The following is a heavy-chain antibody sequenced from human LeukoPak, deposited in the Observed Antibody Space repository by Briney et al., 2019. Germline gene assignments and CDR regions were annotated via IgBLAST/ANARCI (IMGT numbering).Heavy chain of an antibody. D-gene: IGHD2-2*01. J-gene: IGHJ4*02. CDR3: ARGRYCSSTSCYVYYFDY. CDR2: INHSGST. Sequence: SETLSLTCAVYGESFSGYYWSWIRQPPGKGLEWIGEINHSGSTNYNPSLKSRVTISVDTSKNQFSLKLSSVTAADTAVYYCARGRYCSSTSCYVYYFDYWGQGTLVTVSS. CDR1: GESFSGYY. V-gene: IGHV4-34*01.